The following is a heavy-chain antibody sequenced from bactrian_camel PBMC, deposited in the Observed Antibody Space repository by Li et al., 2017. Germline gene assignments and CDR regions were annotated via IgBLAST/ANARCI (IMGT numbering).Heavy chain of an antibody. D-gene: IGHD2*01. Sequence: VQLVESGGGSVQAGGSLRLSCASSGYNINGDGMGWFRQAPGKDREGVAAIYLGGGVPYYTDSVKGRFTMSRDNGKNTVYLQMNSLKPEDTAMYYCAARGPYCYTKLSVRDFTYWGQGTQVTVS. CDR3: AARGPYCYTKLSVRDFTY. V-gene: IGHV3S40*01. CDR2: IYLGGGVP. CDR1: GYNINGDG. J-gene: IGHJ6*01.